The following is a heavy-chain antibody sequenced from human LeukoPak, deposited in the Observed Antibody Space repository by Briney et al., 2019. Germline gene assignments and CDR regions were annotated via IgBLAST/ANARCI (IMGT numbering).Heavy chain of an antibody. J-gene: IGHJ6*03. CDR2: ISSSGSTI. Sequence: TGGSLRLSCAASGFTFSSYEMNWVRQAPGKGLEWVSYISSSGSTIYYADSVKGRFTISRDNAKNSLYLQMNSLRAEDTAVYYCARDPVGYYDFWSGYASYYYYMDVWGKGTTVTVSS. V-gene: IGHV3-48*03. D-gene: IGHD3-3*01. CDR1: GFTFSSYE. CDR3: ARDPVGYYDFWSGYASYYYYMDV.